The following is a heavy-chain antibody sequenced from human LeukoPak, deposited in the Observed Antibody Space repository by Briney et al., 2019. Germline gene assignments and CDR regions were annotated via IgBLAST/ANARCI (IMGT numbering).Heavy chain of an antibody. Sequence: KASETLSLTCTVSGGSISSSRDYWGWIRQPPGKGLEWIGNIFYSGSTYYNPSLKSRVTMSVDTSKNQFSLKLSSVTAADTAVYYCARDSYDSSGYPVNWGQGTLVTVSS. J-gene: IGHJ4*02. CDR1: GGSISSSRDY. D-gene: IGHD3-22*01. CDR3: ARDSYDSSGYPVN. V-gene: IGHV4-39*07. CDR2: IFYSGST.